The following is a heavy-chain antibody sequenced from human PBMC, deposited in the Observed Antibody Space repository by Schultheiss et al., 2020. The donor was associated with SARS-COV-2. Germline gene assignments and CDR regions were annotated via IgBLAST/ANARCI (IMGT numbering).Heavy chain of an antibody. Sequence: ASVKVSCKASGYTFTGYYMHWVRQAPGQGLEWMGWINPNSGGTNYAQKFQGRVTMTMDTSISTAYMELSRLRSDDTAVYYCARPIVGASRGFDYWGQGTLVTVSS. CDR2: INPNSGGT. CDR1: GYTFTGYY. D-gene: IGHD1-26*01. V-gene: IGHV1-2*02. CDR3: ARPIVGASRGFDY. J-gene: IGHJ4*02.